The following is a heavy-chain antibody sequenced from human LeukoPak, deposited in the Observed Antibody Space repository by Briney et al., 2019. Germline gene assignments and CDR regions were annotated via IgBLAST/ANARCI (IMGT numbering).Heavy chain of an antibody. J-gene: IGHJ5*02. CDR2: IRYDGGNK. CDR1: GFTFSSYG. V-gene: IGHV3-30*02. CDR3: AKDTRATVTTGNWFDP. D-gene: IGHD4-17*01. Sequence: GGSLRLSCAASGFTFSSYGKHWVRQAPGKGLEWVAFIRYDGGNKYYADSVKGRFTISRDNSKNMLYLQMNSLRAEDTAMYYCAKDTRATVTTGNWFDPWGQGTLVTVSS.